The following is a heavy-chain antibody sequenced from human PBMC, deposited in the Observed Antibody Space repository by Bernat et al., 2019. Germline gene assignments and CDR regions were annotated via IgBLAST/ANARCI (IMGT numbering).Heavy chain of an antibody. CDR3: VKDQGCSSISCGFDY. CDR1: GFTFSSYA. V-gene: IGHV3-23*01. Sequence: EVQLLESGGGLVQPGGSLRLSCAASGFTFSSYAMRWVRQAPGKGLEWVSGISGSGGSTYYADSVKGRFTISRDNSKNTLYLQMNSLRAEDTAVYYCVKDQGCSSISCGFDYWGQGTLVTVSS. J-gene: IGHJ4*02. CDR2: ISGSGGST. D-gene: IGHD2-2*01.